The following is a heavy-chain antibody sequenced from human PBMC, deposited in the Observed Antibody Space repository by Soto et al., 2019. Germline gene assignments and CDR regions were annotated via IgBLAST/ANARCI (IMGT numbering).Heavy chain of an antibody. V-gene: IGHV3-33*01. CDR2: IWYDGSNK. J-gene: IGHJ5*02. CDR3: ARGYSSSWYSGFDP. D-gene: IGHD6-13*01. CDR1: GFTFSSYG. Sequence: SLRLSCAASGFTFSSYGMHWVRQAPGKGLEWVAVIWYDGSNKYYADSVKGRFTISRDNSKNTLYLQMNSLRAEDTAVYYCARGYSSSWYSGFDPWGQGTLVTVSS.